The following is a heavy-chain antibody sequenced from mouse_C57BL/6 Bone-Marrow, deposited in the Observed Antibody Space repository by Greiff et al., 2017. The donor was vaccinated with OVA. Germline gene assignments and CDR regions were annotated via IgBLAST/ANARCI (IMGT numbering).Heavy chain of an antibody. Sequence: DVKLQESGPGLVKPSQSLSLTCSVTGYSITSGYYWNWIRQFPGNKLEWMGYISYDGSNNYNPSLKNRISITRDTSKNQFFLKLNSVTTEDTATYYCARGYYDYGAWFADWGQGTLVTVSA. CDR2: ISYDGSN. J-gene: IGHJ3*01. CDR1: GYSITSGYY. D-gene: IGHD2-4*01. CDR3: ARGYYDYGAWFAD. V-gene: IGHV3-6*01.